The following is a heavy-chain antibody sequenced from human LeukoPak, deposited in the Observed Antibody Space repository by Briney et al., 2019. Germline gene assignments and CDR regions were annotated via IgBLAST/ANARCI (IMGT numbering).Heavy chain of an antibody. Sequence: ASVKVSYKASGYTFTGYYMHWVRQAPGQGLEWMGWINPNSGGTSYAQKFQGRVTMTRDTSINTAYMELSRLRSDDTALYYCASLWFGELSSFDYWGQGTLVTVSS. CDR2: INPNSGGT. D-gene: IGHD3-10*01. CDR1: GYTFTGYY. V-gene: IGHV1-2*02. CDR3: ASLWFGELSSFDY. J-gene: IGHJ4*02.